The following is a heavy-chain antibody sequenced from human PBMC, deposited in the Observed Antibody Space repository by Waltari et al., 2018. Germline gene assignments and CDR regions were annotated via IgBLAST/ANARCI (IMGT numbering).Heavy chain of an antibody. CDR3: GRPSLGLYYYHGMDV. CDR1: GYTFTKFA. J-gene: IGHJ6*02. CDR2: ISAYNGDT. V-gene: IGHV1-18*01. Sequence: QIQLVQSGDEVKKPGASLKVSCTASGYTFTKFAISWVRQAPGQGLEWMGWISAYNGDTNYAQEFQGRVTMTIDTSTSTAYMELRSLKSDDTAMYYCGRPSLGLYYYHGMDVWGQGTTVTVSS. D-gene: IGHD3-10*01.